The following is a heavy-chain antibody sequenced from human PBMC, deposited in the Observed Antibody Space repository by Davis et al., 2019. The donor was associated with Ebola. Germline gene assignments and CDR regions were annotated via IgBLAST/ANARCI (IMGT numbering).Heavy chain of an antibody. J-gene: IGHJ3*02. CDR2: ISGYNGNT. CDR3: ATWEKKGIQLWNYDAFDI. Sequence: AASVKVSCKTSGYTFRNYALSWARQAPGQGLEWMGWISGYNGNTIYAQKFQDRVTMTTDTSTGTAYMELRGLRSDDTAVYYCATWEKKGIQLWNYDAFDIWGQGTMVTVSS. V-gene: IGHV1-18*01. D-gene: IGHD5-18*01. CDR1: GYTFRNYA.